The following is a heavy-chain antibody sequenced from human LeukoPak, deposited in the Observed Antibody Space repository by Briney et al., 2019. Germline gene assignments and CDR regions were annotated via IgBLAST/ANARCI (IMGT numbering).Heavy chain of an antibody. V-gene: IGHV4-34*01. CDR2: INHSGST. D-gene: IGHD2-15*01. CDR3: VRGPRMTRTYYYYYGMDV. Sequence: SETLSLTCAVYGGSFSGYYWSGIRQPQGKGLEWIGEINHSGSTNYNPSLKSRVTISVDTSKNQFSLKLSSVTAADTAVYYCVRGPRMTRTYYYYYGMDVWGQGTTVTVSS. CDR1: GGSFSGYY. J-gene: IGHJ6*02.